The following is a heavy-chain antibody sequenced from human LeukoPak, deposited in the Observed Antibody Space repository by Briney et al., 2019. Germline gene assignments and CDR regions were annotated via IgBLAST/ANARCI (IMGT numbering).Heavy chain of an antibody. Sequence: GGSLRLSCAASGFTFSSYGMHWVRQAPGKGLEWVAVISYDGSNKYYADSVKGRFTISRDNSKNTLYLQMNSLRAEDTAVYYCARESYWTGGYWGQGTLVTVSS. CDR3: ARESYWTGGY. CDR2: ISYDGSNK. V-gene: IGHV3-30*03. CDR1: GFTFSSYG. J-gene: IGHJ4*02. D-gene: IGHD1-1*01.